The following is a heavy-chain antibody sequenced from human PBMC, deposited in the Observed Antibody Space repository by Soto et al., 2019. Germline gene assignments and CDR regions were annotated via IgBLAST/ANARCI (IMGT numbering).Heavy chain of an antibody. Sequence: GESLKISCKGSGYSFTSYWIGWVRQMPGKGLEWMGIIYPGDSDTRYSPSFQGQVTISADKSNSTAYLQWSSLKASDTAMYYCARWGVRGRTYYYYYGMDVWGQGTTVTVSS. D-gene: IGHD3-10*01. CDR3: ARWGVRGRTYYYYYGMDV. J-gene: IGHJ6*02. CDR1: GYSFTSYW. V-gene: IGHV5-51*01. CDR2: IYPGDSDT.